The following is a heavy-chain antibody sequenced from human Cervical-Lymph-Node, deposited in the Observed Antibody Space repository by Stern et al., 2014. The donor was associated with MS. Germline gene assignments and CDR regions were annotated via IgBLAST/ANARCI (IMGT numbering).Heavy chain of an antibody. CDR1: GYSFSSNW. D-gene: IGHD3-22*01. V-gene: IGHV5-51*01. CDR3: AREDSSSYYH. CDR2: IFPGDSDT. J-gene: IGHJ5*02. Sequence: VQLVQSGAEVKKPGESLKISCKASGYSFSSNWIAWVRQQPGKGLEWMGIIFPGDSDTRYSPSFQGQVTFSADKSISTAYLQWSSLKASDTAVYYCAREDSSSYYHWGQGTLVTVSS.